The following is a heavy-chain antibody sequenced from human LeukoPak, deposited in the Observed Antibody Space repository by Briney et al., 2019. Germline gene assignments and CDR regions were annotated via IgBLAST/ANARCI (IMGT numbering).Heavy chain of an antibody. V-gene: IGHV4-30-2*01. CDR1: GGSISSGGYS. J-gene: IGHJ4*02. Sequence: PSETLSLTCAVSGGSISSGGYSWSWIRQPPGKGLEWIGYTYHSGSTYYNPSLKSRATISVDRSKNQFSLKLSSVTAADTAVYYCARETDDLFDYWGQGTLVTVSS. CDR3: ARETDDLFDY. CDR2: TYHSGST.